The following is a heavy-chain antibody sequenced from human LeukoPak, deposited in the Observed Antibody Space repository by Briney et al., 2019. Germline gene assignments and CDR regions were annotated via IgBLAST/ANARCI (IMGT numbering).Heavy chain of an antibody. Sequence: GGSLGLSCAASGFTFSSYALSWVRQPPGRGLEWVSAISGSGGSTYYADSVKGRFTISRDNSKNTLYLQMNSLRAEDTAVYYCAKGVVANPKSRYFDLWGRGTLVTVSS. CDR1: GFTFSSYA. V-gene: IGHV3-23*01. J-gene: IGHJ2*01. CDR2: ISGSGGST. D-gene: IGHD2-21*01. CDR3: AKGVVANPKSRYFDL.